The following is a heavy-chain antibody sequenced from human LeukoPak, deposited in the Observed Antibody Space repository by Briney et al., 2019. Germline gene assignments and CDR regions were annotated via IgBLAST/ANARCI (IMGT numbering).Heavy chain of an antibody. CDR3: ARGARYSSIRRPTYNWFDL. V-gene: IGHV1-8*01. D-gene: IGHD6-13*01. CDR2: MNPNSGKT. J-gene: IGHJ5*02. Sequence: ASVKVSCKASGYTFTSYDINWVRQATGQGLEWMGWMNPNSGKTGYAQKFQGRVTITRDTSISTAYMELSSLRSEDTDVYYCARGARYSSIRRPTYNWFDLWGQGTLVTVSS. CDR1: GYTFTSYD.